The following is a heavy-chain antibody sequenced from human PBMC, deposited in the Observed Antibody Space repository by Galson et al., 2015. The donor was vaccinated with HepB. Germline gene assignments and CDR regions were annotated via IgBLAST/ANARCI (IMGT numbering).Heavy chain of an antibody. Sequence: SVKVSCKASGYTFTSYNMHWVRQAPGQSLEWMGWINTGNGHTKYSQKFQGRITITADKSPSTVYMELSSLRSEDTAVCYCARYCDSTSSYAFWSGYHGCFDFWGQGTLVTVSS. D-gene: IGHD2-2*01. V-gene: IGHV1-3*04. CDR3: ARYCDSTSSYAFWSGYHGCFDF. J-gene: IGHJ4*02. CDR2: INTGNGHT. CDR1: GYTFTSYN.